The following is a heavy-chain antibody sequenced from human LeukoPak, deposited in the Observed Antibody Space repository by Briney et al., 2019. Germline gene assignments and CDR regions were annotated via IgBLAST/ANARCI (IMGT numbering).Heavy chain of an antibody. CDR1: GFSLSTTGVG. CDR3: AHRRSGYNWNHGDFDY. Sequence: SGPTLVKPPQTLTLTCSFSGFSLSTTGVGVGWIRQSPGKALEWLALIYWDDDKRYNPSLKTRLTILKDTSNNHVVLLMTNMDPVDTATYYCAHRRSGYNWNHGDFDYWGQGNPVTVSS. J-gene: IGHJ4*02. V-gene: IGHV2-5*02. CDR2: IYWDDDK. D-gene: IGHD1-14*01.